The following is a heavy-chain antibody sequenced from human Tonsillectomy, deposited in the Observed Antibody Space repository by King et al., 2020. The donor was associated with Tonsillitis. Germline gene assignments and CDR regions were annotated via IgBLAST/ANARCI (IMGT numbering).Heavy chain of an antibody. D-gene: IGHD2/OR15-2a*01. V-gene: IGHV3-7*03. Sequence: VQLVESGGNLVQPGGSLRLSCAASGFTFGTYWMTWVRQAPGKGLEWVANINQDGSEKYYVDSVKGRFTISRDNAKNSLYLQMNSLRAEDTAVYYCARASTMYLDYWGQGTLVTVSS. CDR3: ARASTMYLDY. CDR1: GFTFGTYW. J-gene: IGHJ4*02. CDR2: INQDGSEK.